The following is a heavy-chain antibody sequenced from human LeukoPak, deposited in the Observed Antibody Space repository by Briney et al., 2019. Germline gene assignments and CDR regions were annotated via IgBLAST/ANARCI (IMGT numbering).Heavy chain of an antibody. CDR1: GVSIANTFYY. CDR3: ARRQDGHDY. Sequence: PAQTLCLTCTVSGVSIANTFYYWNWLRQPAGKGLEWIGRIYTTGSTDYNPSLKSRVTISLDTARNQFSLKLSSVTAADTAVYYCARRQDGHDYWGQGTLVTVSS. J-gene: IGHJ4*02. CDR2: IYTTGST. V-gene: IGHV4-61*02.